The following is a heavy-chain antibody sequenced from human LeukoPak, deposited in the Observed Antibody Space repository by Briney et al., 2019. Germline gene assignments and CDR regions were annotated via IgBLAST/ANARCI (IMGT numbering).Heavy chain of an antibody. CDR1: GFTFSSYG. CDR3: AKGSSSSWYYYYYGMDV. V-gene: IGHV3-30*18. J-gene: IGHJ6*02. D-gene: IGHD6-13*01. CDR2: ISYDGSNK. Sequence: GRSLRLSCAASGFTFSSYGMHWVRQAPGKGLEWVADISYDGSNKYYADSVKGRFTISRDNSKNTLYLQMNSLRAEDTAVYYCAKGSSSSWYYYYYGMDVWGQGTTVTVSS.